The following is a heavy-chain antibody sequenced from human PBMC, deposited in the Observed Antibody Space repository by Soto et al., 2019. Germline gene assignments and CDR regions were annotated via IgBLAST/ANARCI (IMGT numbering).Heavy chain of an antibody. Sequence: PGGSLRLSCAASGFTFSSYAMSWVRQAPGKGLEWVSAISGSGGSTYYADSVKGRLTISRDNSKNTLYLQMNSLRAEDTAVYYCAKGRVVYSSGWYSDYFDYWGQGTLVTVSS. CDR2: ISGSGGST. D-gene: IGHD6-19*01. J-gene: IGHJ4*02. V-gene: IGHV3-23*01. CDR3: AKGRVVYSSGWYSDYFDY. CDR1: GFTFSSYA.